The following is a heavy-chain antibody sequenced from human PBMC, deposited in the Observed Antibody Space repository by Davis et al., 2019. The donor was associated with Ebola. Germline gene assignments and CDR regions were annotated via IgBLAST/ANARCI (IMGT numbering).Heavy chain of an antibody. Sequence: KVSCKGSGYSFTSFWIGWVRQPPGQGLEWMGAILPGDSDTRYSPSFQGQVTISADKSITTAYLQWSSLKASDTAMYYCARPGGTTPLWGQGTLVTVSS. D-gene: IGHD1-7*01. V-gene: IGHV5-51*01. J-gene: IGHJ4*02. CDR1: GYSFTSFW. CDR3: ARPGGTTPL. CDR2: ILPGDSDT.